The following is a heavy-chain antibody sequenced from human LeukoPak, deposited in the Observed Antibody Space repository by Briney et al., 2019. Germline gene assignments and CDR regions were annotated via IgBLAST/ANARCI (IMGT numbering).Heavy chain of an antibody. CDR3: ARESSYDSSGYYKAFDI. Sequence: SETLSLTCTVSGGSISSGNYYWSWIRQPAGKELEWIGRIYTSGSTNYKPSLRSRVTILVDTSKNQLSLKLYSVTAADTAVYYCARESSYDSSGYYKAFDIWGQGTMVTVSS. V-gene: IGHV4-61*02. CDR1: GGSISSGNYY. D-gene: IGHD3-22*01. J-gene: IGHJ3*02. CDR2: IYTSGST.